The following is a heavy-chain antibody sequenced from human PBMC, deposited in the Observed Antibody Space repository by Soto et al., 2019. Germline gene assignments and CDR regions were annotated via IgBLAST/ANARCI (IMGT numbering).Heavy chain of an antibody. V-gene: IGHV4-30-4*01. CDR3: ASETGTRYYYYGMDV. CDR2: IYYSGGT. D-gene: IGHD1-1*01. J-gene: IGHJ6*02. Sequence: TLSLTCTVSGGSISSGDYYWSWIRQPPGKGLEWIGYIYYSGGTYYNPSLKSRVTISVDTSKNQFSLKLSSVTAADTAVYYCASETGTRYYYYGMDVWGQGTTVTVSS. CDR1: GGSISSGDYY.